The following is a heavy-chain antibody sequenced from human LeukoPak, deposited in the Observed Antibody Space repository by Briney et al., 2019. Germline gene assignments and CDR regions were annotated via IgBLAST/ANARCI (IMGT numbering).Heavy chain of an antibody. V-gene: IGHV4-39*01. CDR1: GGSISSSSYY. CDR2: IYYSGST. D-gene: IGHD6-13*01. CDR3: ARHEAAAGIRRFDY. J-gene: IGHJ4*02. Sequence: PSETLSLTCTVSGGSISSSSYYWGWIRQPPGKGLEWIGSIYYSGSTYYNPSLKSRVTISVDTSKNQFSLKLSSVTAADTAVYYCARHEAAAGIRRFDYWGQGTLVTVSS.